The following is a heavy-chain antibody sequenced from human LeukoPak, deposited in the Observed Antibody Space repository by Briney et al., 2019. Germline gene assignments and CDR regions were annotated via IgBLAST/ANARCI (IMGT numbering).Heavy chain of an antibody. Sequence: SETLSLTCTVSGGSISSSSYYWGWIRQPPGKGLEWIGSIYYSGSTYYNPSLKSRVTISVDTSKNQFSLKLSSVTAADTAVYYCARETTTGSGSYYNADWGQGTLVTVSS. CDR3: ARETTTGSGSYYNAD. CDR1: GGSISSSSYY. J-gene: IGHJ4*02. D-gene: IGHD3-10*01. CDR2: IYYSGST. V-gene: IGHV4-39*02.